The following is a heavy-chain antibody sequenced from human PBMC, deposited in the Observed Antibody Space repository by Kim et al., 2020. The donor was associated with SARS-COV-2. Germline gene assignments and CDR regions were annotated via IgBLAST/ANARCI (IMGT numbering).Heavy chain of an antibody. Sequence: SETLSLTCAVSGGSISSSNWWSWVRQPPGKGLEWIGEIYHSGSTNYNPSLKSRVTISVDKSKNQFSLKLSSVTAADTAVYYCARDRPSPYSGSYYWPAGRDAFDIWGQGTMVTVSS. D-gene: IGHD1-26*01. CDR3: ARDRPSPYSGSYYWPAGRDAFDI. J-gene: IGHJ3*02. CDR2: IYHSGST. V-gene: IGHV4-4*02. CDR1: GGSISSSNW.